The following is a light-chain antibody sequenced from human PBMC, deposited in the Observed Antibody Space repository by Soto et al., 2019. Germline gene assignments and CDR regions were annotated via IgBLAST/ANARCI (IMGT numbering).Light chain of an antibody. Sequence: QSVLTQPPSVSAAPGQTVTISCSGSSSNIGSNFVSWYQQLPGTAPKLLIYDNNKRPSGIPDRFSVSKSGTSATLGITGLQTGDEADYYCGTWDSSLSAHVFGTGTKVTVL. V-gene: IGLV1-51*01. J-gene: IGLJ1*01. CDR3: GTWDSSLSAHV. CDR2: DNN. CDR1: SSNIGSNF.